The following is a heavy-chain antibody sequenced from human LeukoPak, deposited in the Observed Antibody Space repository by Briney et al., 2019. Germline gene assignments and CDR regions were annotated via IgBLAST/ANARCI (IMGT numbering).Heavy chain of an antibody. D-gene: IGHD3-9*01. V-gene: IGHV4-34*01. CDR1: GGSFSGYY. J-gene: IGHJ3*02. Sequence: SETLSLTCAVYGGSFSGYYWSWIRQPPGKGLEWIGEINHSGSTNYNPSLKSRVTISVDTSKNQFSLKLSSVTAADTAVYYCARGSQYYDISTGSRSGDAFDIWGQGTMVTVSS. CDR2: INHSGST. CDR3: ARGSQYYDISTGSRSGDAFDI.